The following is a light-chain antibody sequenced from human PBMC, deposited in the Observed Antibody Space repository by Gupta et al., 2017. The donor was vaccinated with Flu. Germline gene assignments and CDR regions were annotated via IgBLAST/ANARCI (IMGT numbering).Light chain of an antibody. CDR2: DTN. CDR3: QSYDNTLSGWV. J-gene: IGLJ3*02. V-gene: IGLV1-40*01. Sequence: QSVLTQPPSVSGAPGQRVTISCTGSSPNIGASYRVHWYQQLPGTAPKLLIYDTNNRLSGVPDRFSGSKSGTSASLAITGLQAEDEADYYCQSYDNTLSGWVFGGGTKLTVL. CDR1: SPNIGASYR.